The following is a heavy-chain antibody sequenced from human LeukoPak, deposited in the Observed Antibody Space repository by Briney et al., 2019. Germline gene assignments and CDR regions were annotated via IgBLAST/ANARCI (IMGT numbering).Heavy chain of an antibody. CDR3: ARGDPWGWLPNYFDY. Sequence: PSETLSLTCIVSGGSISTSAYYWGWIRQPPGKGLEWIGEINHSGGTNYNPSLKSRVTISVDTSKNQFSLKLSSVTAADTAVYYCARGDPWGWLPNYFDYWGQGTLVTVSS. CDR2: INHSGGT. D-gene: IGHD5-24*01. V-gene: IGHV4-39*07. CDR1: GGSISTSAYY. J-gene: IGHJ4*02.